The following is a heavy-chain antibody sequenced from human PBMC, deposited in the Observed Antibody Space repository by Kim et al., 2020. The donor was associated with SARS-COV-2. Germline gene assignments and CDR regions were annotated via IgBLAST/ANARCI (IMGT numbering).Heavy chain of an antibody. CDR2: MNPNSGNT. D-gene: IGHD3-3*01. CDR3: ARGLYRRFLEWSPGFDY. J-gene: IGHJ4*02. V-gene: IGHV1-8*01. CDR1: GYTFTSYD. Sequence: ASVKVSCKASGYTFTSYDINWVRQATGQGLEWMGWMNPNSGNTGYAQKFQGRVTMTRNTSISTAYMELSSLRSEDTAVYYCARGLYRRFLEWSPGFDYWGQGTLVTVSS.